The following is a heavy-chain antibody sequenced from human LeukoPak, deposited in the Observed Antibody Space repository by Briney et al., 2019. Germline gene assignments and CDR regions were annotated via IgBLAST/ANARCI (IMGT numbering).Heavy chain of an antibody. D-gene: IGHD2-15*01. J-gene: IGHJ4*02. Sequence: ASVKVSCKASGYTFTSYGISWVRQAPGQGLEWMGWISAYNGNTNYAQKLQGRVTMTTDTSTSTAYMERRSLRSDDTAVYYCAREVTAWYCSGGSCYRYFDYWGQGTLVTVSS. CDR1: GYTFTSYG. CDR3: AREVTAWYCSGGSCYRYFDY. V-gene: IGHV1-18*01. CDR2: ISAYNGNT.